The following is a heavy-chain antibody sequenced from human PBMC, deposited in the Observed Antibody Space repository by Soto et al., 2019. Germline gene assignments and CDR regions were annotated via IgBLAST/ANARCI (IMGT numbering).Heavy chain of an antibody. CDR2: ISGSGGRT. D-gene: IGHD3-22*01. Sequence: GALRLSCAASGFTFSHHDMSWVRQAPGKGLEWVSAISGSGGRTHYADSVKGRFTISRDNSKNILSLQMNSLRAEDTAVYHCAKGLSSASSFDSWGQGTLVTVSS. V-gene: IGHV3-23*01. J-gene: IGHJ4*02. CDR1: GFTFSHHD. CDR3: AKGLSSASSFDS.